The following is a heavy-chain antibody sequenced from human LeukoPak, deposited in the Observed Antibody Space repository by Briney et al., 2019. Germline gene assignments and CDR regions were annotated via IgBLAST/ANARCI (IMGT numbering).Heavy chain of an antibody. V-gene: IGHV4-39*01. CDR1: GGSISSSSYY. CDR3: ASLLWFGELSPVNWFDP. CDR2: IYYSGST. J-gene: IGHJ5*02. D-gene: IGHD3-10*01. Sequence: SETLSLTGTVSGGSISSSSYYLGWIRHPPGKGLEWIGSIYYSGSTYYNPSLKSRVTISVDTSKNQFSLKLSSVTAADTAVYYCASLLWFGELSPVNWFDPWGQGTLVTVSS.